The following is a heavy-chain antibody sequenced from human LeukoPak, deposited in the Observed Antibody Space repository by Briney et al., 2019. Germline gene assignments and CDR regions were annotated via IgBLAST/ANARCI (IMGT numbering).Heavy chain of an antibody. Sequence: GGTLRLSCETSEFIFSSYEMHWVRQAPGRGLEYVSGISGNGVSSYYALSVKGRFTISRDNSKNTLYLQMGSLKTEDMAVYYCARSTEGTAHFDYWGQGTLVIVSS. CDR3: ARSTEGTAHFDY. CDR2: ISGNGVSS. J-gene: IGHJ4*02. V-gene: IGHV3-64*01. D-gene: IGHD1-7*01. CDR1: EFIFSSYE.